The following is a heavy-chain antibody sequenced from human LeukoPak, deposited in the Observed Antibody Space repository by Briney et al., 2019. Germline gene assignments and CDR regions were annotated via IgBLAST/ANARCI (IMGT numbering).Heavy chain of an antibody. Sequence: GGSLRLSCVVSGFTFSSYWMSWVRQAPGKGLEWVANIKQDGTEKYYVDSVKGRFTISRDNAKNSLYLQMNSLRAEDTAVYYCAREGYWSTNWYKFGSLLRYLDLWGRGTLVTVSS. V-gene: IGHV3-7*01. CDR1: GFTFSSYW. CDR2: IKQDGTEK. CDR3: AREGYWSTNWYKFGSLLRYLDL. J-gene: IGHJ2*01. D-gene: IGHD6-13*01.